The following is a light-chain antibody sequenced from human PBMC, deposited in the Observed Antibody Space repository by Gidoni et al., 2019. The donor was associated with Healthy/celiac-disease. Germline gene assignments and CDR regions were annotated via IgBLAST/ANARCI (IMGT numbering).Light chain of an antibody. J-gene: IGLJ1*01. Sequence: QSVLTQRPSLCGAPGQSVTISCTGSSSNIGAGYDVPRYQQLPGTAPKLLIYGNRNRPAGVPERFSGSKSGTSASLAITGRQAEDESDYYFQSYDSSLSGYVCGTGTTVTVL. CDR1: SSNIGAGYD. V-gene: IGLV1-40*01. CDR2: GNR. CDR3: QSYDSSLSGYV.